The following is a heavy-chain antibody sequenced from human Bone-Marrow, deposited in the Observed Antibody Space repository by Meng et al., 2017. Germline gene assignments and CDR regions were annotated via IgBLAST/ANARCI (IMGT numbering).Heavy chain of an antibody. J-gene: IGHJ6*02. Sequence: GESLKISCAASGFTFDAYAMHWVRQAPGKGLEWVSLISWDGGSTYYADSVKGRFTISRDNSKNSLYLQMNSLRAEDTALYYCAKDMSRTTVTEEYYYYYGMDVWGQGTTVTVSS. V-gene: IGHV3-43D*04. CDR1: GFTFDAYA. D-gene: IGHD4-17*01. CDR2: ISWDGGST. CDR3: AKDMSRTTVTEEYYYYYGMDV.